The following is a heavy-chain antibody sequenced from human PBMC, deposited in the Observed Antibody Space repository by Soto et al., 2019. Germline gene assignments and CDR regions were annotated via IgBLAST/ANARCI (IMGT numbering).Heavy chain of an antibody. J-gene: IGHJ5*02. CDR1: GASFSGYY. Sequence: SETLSLTCAVYGASFSGYYWSWIRQPPGKGQEWIGEINYSGSTNYNPSLKSRVTISADTSKNHFSLKLNSVTVAGTAIYYCARDRPIRDSGSPSFDPWGQGIQVTVSS. V-gene: IGHV4-34*01. CDR3: ARDRPIRDSGSPSFDP. D-gene: IGHD3-10*01. CDR2: INYSGST.